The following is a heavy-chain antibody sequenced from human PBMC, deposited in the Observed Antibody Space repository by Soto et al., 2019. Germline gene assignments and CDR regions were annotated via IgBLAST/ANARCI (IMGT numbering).Heavy chain of an antibody. Sequence: QLQLQESGPGLVKPSETLSLTCTVSGGSISSSSYYWGWIRQHPGKGLEWIGSIYYSGTTYYNPSLKSRVIISVYTSKTRVSLKLSSVTAADTAVYSCARHPAINSRSWLGRDAEYFQQWGQGTLVTVSS. J-gene: IGHJ1*01. CDR1: GGSISSSSYY. CDR2: IYYSGTT. CDR3: ARHPAINSRSWLGRDAEYFQQ. V-gene: IGHV4-39*01. D-gene: IGHD6-13*01.